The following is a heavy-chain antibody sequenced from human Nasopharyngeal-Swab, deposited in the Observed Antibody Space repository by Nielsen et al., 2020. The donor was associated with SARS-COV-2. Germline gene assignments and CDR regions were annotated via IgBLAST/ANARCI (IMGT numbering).Heavy chain of an antibody. CDR3: ARASLQLNRNNWFDP. Sequence: GESLKISCAASGFTFSSYEMNWVRQAPGKGLEWVSYISSSGSTIYYADSVKGRFTISRDNAKNSLYLQMNSLRAEDTAVYYCARASLQLNRNNWFDPWGQGTLVTVSS. D-gene: IGHD5-18*01. CDR1: GFTFSSYE. CDR2: ISSSGSTI. J-gene: IGHJ5*02. V-gene: IGHV3-48*03.